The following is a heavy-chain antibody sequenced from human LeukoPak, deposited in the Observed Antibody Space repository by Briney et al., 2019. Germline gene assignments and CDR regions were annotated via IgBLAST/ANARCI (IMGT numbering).Heavy chain of an antibody. CDR1: GGSFSGYY. J-gene: IGHJ4*02. V-gene: IGHV4-34*01. Sequence: PSETLSLTCAVYGGSFSGYYWSWIRQPPGKGLEWIGEINHSGSTNYNPSLKSRVTISVDTSKNQFSLKLSSVTAADTAVYYCARGPPRRYCSSTSCYTSPLRGGSSYYYFDYWGQGTLVTVSS. D-gene: IGHD2-2*02. CDR2: INHSGST. CDR3: ARGPPRRYCSSTSCYTSPLRGGSSYYYFDY.